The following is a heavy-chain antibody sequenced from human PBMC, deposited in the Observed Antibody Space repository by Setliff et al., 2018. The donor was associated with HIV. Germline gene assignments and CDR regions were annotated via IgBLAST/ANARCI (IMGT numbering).Heavy chain of an antibody. Sequence: SETLSLTCSVSGVSINRTDHYWGWIRQPPGKRLEWIGSVSQSGSTYYNPSLKSRITISVDRSKNLFSLKLISVTAADQGVYYCARVPVAGANWFDPWGLGTLVT. CDR2: VSQSGST. V-gene: IGHV4-39*01. CDR1: GVSINRTDHY. J-gene: IGHJ5*02. D-gene: IGHD2-21*01. CDR3: ARVPVAGANWFDP.